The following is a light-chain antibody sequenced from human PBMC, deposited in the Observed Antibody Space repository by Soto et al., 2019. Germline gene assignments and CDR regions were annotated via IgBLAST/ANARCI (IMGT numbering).Light chain of an antibody. CDR2: DVS. V-gene: IGLV2-14*01. Sequence: QSVLTQPASVSGSPGQSITISCTGTSSDVGGYNYVSWYQQHPGKAPKLMIYDVSNRPSGVSNRFSGSKSGNTASLTISVLQAEDEADYYCSSYTSSSTLVVFGGGTKLTVL. CDR3: SSYTSSSTLVV. CDR1: SSDVGGYNY. J-gene: IGLJ2*01.